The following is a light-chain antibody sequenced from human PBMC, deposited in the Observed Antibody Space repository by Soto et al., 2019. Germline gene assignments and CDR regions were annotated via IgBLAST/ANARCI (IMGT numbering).Light chain of an antibody. Sequence: LSQPASVSGSPGQSVTISCTGTSSDVGSYNLVSWYQQHPGKAPKLMIYEVSERPAGVSNRFSGSKSANTASLTISGLQAEDEADYYCCSFARSRILFGTGTKVTVL. J-gene: IGLJ1*01. CDR2: EVS. V-gene: IGLV2-23*02. CDR3: CSFARSRIL. CDR1: SSDVGSYNL.